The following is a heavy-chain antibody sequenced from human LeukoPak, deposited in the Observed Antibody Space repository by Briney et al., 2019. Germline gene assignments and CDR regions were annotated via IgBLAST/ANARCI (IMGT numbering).Heavy chain of an antibody. CDR3: ARRETPRNYIAVADNDAFDI. CDR2: IYPGDSDT. D-gene: IGHD6-19*01. Sequence: GESLKISCKGSGYSFTNYWIGWVRQMPGRGLEWMGIIYPGDSDTRYSPSFQGQVTISADQSISTAYLHWSSLKASDTAMYYCARRETPRNYIAVADNDAFDIWGQGTMVTVPS. V-gene: IGHV5-51*01. J-gene: IGHJ3*02. CDR1: GYSFTNYW.